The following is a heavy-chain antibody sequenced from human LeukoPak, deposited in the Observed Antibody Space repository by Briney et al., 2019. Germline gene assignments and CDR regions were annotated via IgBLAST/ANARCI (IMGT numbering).Heavy chain of an antibody. CDR2: SYTDGST. CDR3: ARLHYGGNYGYYYYYMDV. V-gene: IGHV4-61*02. J-gene: IGHJ6*03. D-gene: IGHD4-23*01. Sequence: PSQTLSLTCTVSGGSISSGSYYWSWIRQPAGKGLEWIGRSYTDGSTNYNPSLKSRVTISVDTSKNQFSLKLSSVTAADTAVYYCARLHYGGNYGYYYYYMDVWGKGTTVTISS. CDR1: GGSISSGSYY.